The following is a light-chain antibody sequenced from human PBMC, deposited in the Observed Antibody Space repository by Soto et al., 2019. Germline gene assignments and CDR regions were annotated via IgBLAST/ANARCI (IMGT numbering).Light chain of an antibody. CDR2: EVN. J-gene: IGLJ1*01. Sequence: QSALTQPASVSGSPGQSIAISCTGTSSDVGNYNLVSWYQQHPGKAPRLMIFEVNKWPSGVSDRFSGSKSGITASLTISGLQADDEADYYCYSYAGSYIYYVFGAGTKVTVL. CDR3: YSYAGSYIYYV. CDR1: SSDVGNYNL. V-gene: IGLV2-23*02.